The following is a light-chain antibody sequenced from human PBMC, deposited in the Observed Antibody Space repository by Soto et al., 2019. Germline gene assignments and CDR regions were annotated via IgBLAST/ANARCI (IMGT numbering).Light chain of an antibody. J-gene: IGLJ3*02. CDR1: DSDVGVYDF. CDR3: SSYTSSRTRV. V-gene: IGLV2-14*03. Sequence: QSALTQPASVSGSPGQSVTISCTGTDSDVGVYDFVSWYQQHPGSAPKLIFYDVNNRPSGVSDRFSGSKSGNTASLTISGLQADDESDYYCSSYTSSRTRVFGGGTKVTVL. CDR2: DVN.